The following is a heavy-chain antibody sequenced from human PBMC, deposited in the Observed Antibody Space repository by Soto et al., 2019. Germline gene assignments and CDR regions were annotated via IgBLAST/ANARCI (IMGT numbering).Heavy chain of an antibody. J-gene: IGHJ5*02. V-gene: IGHV3-23*01. CDR3: AKEGNYYDSSGYYYNWFDP. CDR1: GFTFSSYA. D-gene: IGHD3-22*01. CDR2: ISGSGGST. Sequence: GGSLRLSCAASGFTFSSYAMSWVRQAPGKGLEWVSAISGSGGSTYYADSVKGRFTISRDNSKNTLYLQMNSLRAEDTAVYYCAKEGNYYDSSGYYYNWFDPWGQGTLVTVSS.